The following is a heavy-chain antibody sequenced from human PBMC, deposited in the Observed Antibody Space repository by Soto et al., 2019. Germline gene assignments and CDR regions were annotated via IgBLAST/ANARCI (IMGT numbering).Heavy chain of an antibody. D-gene: IGHD5-18*01. CDR1: GDSVSIKSAA. CDR3: ARDPGYSLDY. J-gene: IGHJ4*02. Sequence: SQTLSLTCAISGDSVSIKSAAWNWIRQSPSRGLEWLGRTYHRSKWYYDYADSVKSRITINSDTSKNQFSLQLNSVTPEDTAVYYCARDPGYSLDYWGQGTLVTVSS. V-gene: IGHV6-1*01. CDR2: TYHRSKWYY.